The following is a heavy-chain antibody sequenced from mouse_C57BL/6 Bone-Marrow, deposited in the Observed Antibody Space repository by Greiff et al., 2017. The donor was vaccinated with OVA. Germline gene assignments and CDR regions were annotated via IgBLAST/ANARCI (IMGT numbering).Heavy chain of an antibody. CDR3: ARQGYGSSSGTWFAY. CDR2: ISNLAYSI. J-gene: IGHJ3*01. CDR1: GFTFSDYG. D-gene: IGHD1-1*01. Sequence: EVKLVESGGGLVQPGGSLKLSCAASGFTFSDYGMAWVRQAPRKGPEWVAFISNLAYSIYYADTVTGRFTISRENAKNTLYLEMSSLRSEDTAMYYCARQGYGSSSGTWFAYWGQGTLVTVSA. V-gene: IGHV5-15*01.